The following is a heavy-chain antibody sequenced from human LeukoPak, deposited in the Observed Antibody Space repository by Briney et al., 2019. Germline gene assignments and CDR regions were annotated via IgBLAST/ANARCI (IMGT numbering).Heavy chain of an antibody. D-gene: IGHD3-9*01. CDR3: AKGGPYYDILTGYLGGEYFDY. J-gene: IGHJ4*02. CDR2: IKQDGSEK. CDR1: GFIFSSYW. Sequence: GGSLRLSCAASGFIFSSYWMSWVRQAPGKGLEWVANIKQDGSEKYYVDSVKGRFTISRDNAKNSLYLQMNSLRAEDTAVYYCAKGGPYYDILTGYLGGEYFDYWGQGTLVTVSS. V-gene: IGHV3-7*01.